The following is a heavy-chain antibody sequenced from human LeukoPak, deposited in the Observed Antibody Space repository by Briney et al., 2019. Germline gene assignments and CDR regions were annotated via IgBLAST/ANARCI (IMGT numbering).Heavy chain of an antibody. CDR3: ARDQEGFDY. Sequence: ASVKVSCKASGYTFTKYYIHWVRQAPGQGLEWMGIINPSGGSTSYAQKFQGRVAVTRDTSTSTVHMELSGLRSEDTAVYYCARDQEGFDYWGQGTLVTVSS. CDR2: INPSGGST. CDR1: GYTFTKYY. J-gene: IGHJ4*02. V-gene: IGHV1-46*01.